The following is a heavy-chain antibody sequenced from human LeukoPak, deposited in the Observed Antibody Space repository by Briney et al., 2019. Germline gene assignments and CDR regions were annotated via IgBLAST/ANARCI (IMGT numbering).Heavy chain of an antibody. V-gene: IGHV3-7*01. CDR1: GFTFSSYW. D-gene: IGHD3-3*01. J-gene: IGHJ4*02. Sequence: PGGSLRLSCAASGFTFSSYWMSWVRKAPGKGLEWVANIKQDGSEKYYVDSVKGRFTISRDNAKNSLYLQMNSLRAEDTAVYYCARDYPLATIFGVVIIGFDYWGQGTLVTVSS. CDR2: IKQDGSEK. CDR3: ARDYPLATIFGVVIIGFDY.